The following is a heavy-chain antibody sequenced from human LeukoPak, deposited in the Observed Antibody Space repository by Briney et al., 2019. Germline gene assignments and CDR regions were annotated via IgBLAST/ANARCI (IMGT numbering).Heavy chain of an antibody. CDR2: IYYSGNT. CDR1: GDSINTKSYY. D-gene: IGHD3-9*01. CDR3: ASVLRYFDWLVAFDY. Sequence: SETLSLTCTVSGDSINTKSYYWGWIRQPPGKGLEWIGSIYYSGNTYYNPSLKSRVTLSIDTSKNQFSLRLSSVTAADTAVYYCASVLRYFDWLVAFDYWGQGTLVTVSS. V-gene: IGHV4-39*01. J-gene: IGHJ4*02.